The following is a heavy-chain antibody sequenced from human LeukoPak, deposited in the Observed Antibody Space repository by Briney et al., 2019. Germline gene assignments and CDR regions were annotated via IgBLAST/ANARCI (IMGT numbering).Heavy chain of an antibody. J-gene: IGHJ3*02. CDR1: GWSFSGYY. V-gene: IGHV4-34*01. D-gene: IGHD3-10*01. CDR2: INHSGST. Sequence: PSETLSLTCAVYGWSFSGYYWSWIRQPPGKGLEWIGEINHSGSTNYNPSLKSRVTIYVDTSKNHSSLKLSSVTAADTAVFYCARRILGITMVRGLRQSDAFAIWGQGTMVTVSS. CDR3: ARRILGITMVRGLRQSDAFAI.